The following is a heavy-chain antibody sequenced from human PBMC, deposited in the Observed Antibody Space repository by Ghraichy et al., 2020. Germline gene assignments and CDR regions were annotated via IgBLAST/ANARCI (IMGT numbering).Heavy chain of an antibody. Sequence: GGPLRLSCAASGFTFSSYWMHWVRQAPGKGLVWVSRINSDGSSTSYADSVKGRFTISRDNAKNTLYLQMNSLRAEDTAVYYCARRYYGPDAFDIWGQGTMVTVSS. CDR1: GFTFSSYW. CDR3: ARRYYGPDAFDI. CDR2: INSDGSST. V-gene: IGHV3-74*01. J-gene: IGHJ3*02. D-gene: IGHD4-17*01.